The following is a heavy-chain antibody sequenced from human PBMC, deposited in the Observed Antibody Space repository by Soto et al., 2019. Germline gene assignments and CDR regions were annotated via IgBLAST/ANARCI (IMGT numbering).Heavy chain of an antibody. CDR2: INPNSGGT. J-gene: IGHJ6*02. V-gene: IGHV1-2*04. D-gene: IGHD2-15*01. CDR1: GYTFTGSY. CDR3: ARGGGYCSGGSCYPYYYYGMDV. Sequence: ASVKVSGHASGYTFTGSYMHWVRQAPGQGLEWIGWINPNSGGTNYAQKFQGWVTMTRDTSISTAYMELSRLRSDDTAVYYCARGGGYCSGGSCYPYYYYGMDVWGQGTTVTVSS.